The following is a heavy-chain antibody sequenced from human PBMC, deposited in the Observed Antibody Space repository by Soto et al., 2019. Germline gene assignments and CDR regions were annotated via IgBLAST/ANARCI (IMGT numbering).Heavy chain of an antibody. CDR2: IKQDGSEK. CDR1: GFTFSSYW. Sequence: GGSLRLSCAASGFTFSSYWMSWVRQAPGKGLEWVANIKQDGSEKYYVDSVKGRFTISRDNAKNSLYLQMNSLRAEDTAVYYCARGTMFWSEYYYYYMDVWGKGTTVTVSS. V-gene: IGHV3-7*01. J-gene: IGHJ6*03. CDR3: ARGTMFWSEYYYYYMDV. D-gene: IGHD3-3*01.